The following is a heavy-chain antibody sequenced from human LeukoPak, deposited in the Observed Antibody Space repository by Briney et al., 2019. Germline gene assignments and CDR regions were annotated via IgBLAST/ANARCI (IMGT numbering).Heavy chain of an antibody. V-gene: IGHV3-11*04. Sequence: GGSLRLSCAASGFTSSDYYMSWLRLAPGKGLEWISSISSHDSSTYYADSVKGRFTISRDNSRDTVFLQMNSLRVEDTAVYYCTRDPPSSGWALDYWGQGALVRVSS. CDR2: ISSHDSST. J-gene: IGHJ4*02. D-gene: IGHD6-19*01. CDR1: GFTSSDYY. CDR3: TRDPPSSGWALDY.